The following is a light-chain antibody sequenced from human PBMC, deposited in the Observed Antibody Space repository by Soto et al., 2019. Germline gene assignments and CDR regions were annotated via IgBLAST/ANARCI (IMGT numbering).Light chain of an antibody. CDR3: QQYNDWPRST. CDR1: QSVSSN. CDR2: GAS. V-gene: IGKV3-15*01. J-gene: IGKJ1*01. Sequence: EIVMTQSPATLSVSPGERATLSCRASQSVSSNLAWYQQKPGQAPRLLIYGASTRATGIPARFSGSGSGTEFTLTISSLQSEDFAVDYCQQYNDWPRSTFGQGTKVDI.